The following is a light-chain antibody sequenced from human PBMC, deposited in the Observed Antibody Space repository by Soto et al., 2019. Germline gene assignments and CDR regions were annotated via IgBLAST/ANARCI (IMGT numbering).Light chain of an antibody. Sequence: ESVLTQSPGTLSLSPGERATLSCRASQSVSSNHLAWYQQKPGRAPMLLIYNASNRATGIPDRFSGSGSGTDFTLTISRLEPEDSAVYYCQQYGSSPTWTFGQGTKVEIK. J-gene: IGKJ1*01. V-gene: IGKV3-20*01. CDR3: QQYGSSPTWT. CDR2: NAS. CDR1: QSVSSNH.